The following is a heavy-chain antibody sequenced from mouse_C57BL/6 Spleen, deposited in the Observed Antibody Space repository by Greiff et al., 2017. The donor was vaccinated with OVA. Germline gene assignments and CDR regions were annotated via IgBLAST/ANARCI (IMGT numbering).Heavy chain of an antibody. D-gene: IGHD1-1*01. Sequence: PVQQSGAELVRPGASVTLSCKASGYTFTDYEMHWVKQTPVHGLEWIGAIDPETGGTAYNQKFKGKAILTADKSSSTAYMELRSLTSEDSAVYYCPITTVVATGFDYWGQGTTLTVSS. CDR2: IDPETGGT. V-gene: IGHV1-15*01. J-gene: IGHJ2*01. CDR1: GYTFTDYE. CDR3: PITTVVATGFDY.